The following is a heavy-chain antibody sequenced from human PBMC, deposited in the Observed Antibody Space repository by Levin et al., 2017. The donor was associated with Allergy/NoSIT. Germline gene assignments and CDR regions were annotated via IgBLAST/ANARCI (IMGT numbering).Heavy chain of an antibody. CDR3: ARHYRRVAAPHWFDP. J-gene: IGHJ5*02. CDR2: IYYSGST. V-gene: IGHV4-39*01. Sequence: NSSETLSLTCTVSGGSISSSSYYWGWIRQPPGKGLEWIGSIYYSGSTYYNPSLKSRVTISVDTSKNQFSLKLSSVTAADTAVYYCARHYRRVAAPHWFDPWGQGTLVTVSS. CDR1: GGSISSSSYY. D-gene: IGHD3-16*02.